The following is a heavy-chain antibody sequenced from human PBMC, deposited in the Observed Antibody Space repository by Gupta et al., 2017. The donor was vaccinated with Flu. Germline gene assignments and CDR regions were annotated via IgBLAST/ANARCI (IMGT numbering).Heavy chain of an antibody. CDR2: ISASGSNI. J-gene: IGHJ5*02. D-gene: IGHD6-13*01. V-gene: IGHV3-48*02. Sequence: EVQLVESGGGLVQPGGSLRLSCVASGLPFSSLTMNWVRQVPGKGLEWLSYISASGSNIIYADSVKVRFTVYRDNAKNSLYLLMNSLRDEDTAVYYCASHRSSNWFENWGQGTPVTVSS. CDR1: GLPFSSLT. CDR3: ASHRSSNWFEN.